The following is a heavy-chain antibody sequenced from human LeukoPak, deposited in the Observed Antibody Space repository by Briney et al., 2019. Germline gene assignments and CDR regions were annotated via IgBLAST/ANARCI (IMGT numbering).Heavy chain of an antibody. V-gene: IGHV1-2*02. CDR3: TREDY. J-gene: IGHJ4*02. CDR2: IIPNSGAT. CDR1: GYTFTGYP. Sequence: ASVKVSCKASGYTFTGYPILWVRQAPGQGLEWMGWIIPNSGATTYAQKFQGRVTMTRDTSISTAFMELSSLTSDDTAVYYCTREDYWGQGTPVTVSS.